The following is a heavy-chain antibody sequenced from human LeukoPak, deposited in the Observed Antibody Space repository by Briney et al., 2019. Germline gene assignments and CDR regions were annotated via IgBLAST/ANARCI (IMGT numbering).Heavy chain of an antibody. D-gene: IGHD1-20*01. J-gene: IGHJ3*02. CDR3: ARAVLYDRNDIKSSDI. V-gene: IGHV3-72*01. CDR2: IRNKANSYTT. Sequence: GGSLRLSCAASGFAFSDHYMDWVRQAPGKGLEWVGRIRNKANSYTTEYAASVKGRFTISRDDSKKSLYLHMNSLKADDTALYYCARAVLYDRNDIKSSDIWGQGTMVTVSP. CDR1: GFAFSDHY.